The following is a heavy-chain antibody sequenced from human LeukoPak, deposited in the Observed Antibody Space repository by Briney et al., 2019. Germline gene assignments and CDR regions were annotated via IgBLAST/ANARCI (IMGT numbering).Heavy chain of an antibody. D-gene: IGHD4-17*01. CDR1: GFTFSSYG. CDR2: IWYDGSNK. J-gene: IGHJ4*02. V-gene: IGHV3-33*06. CDR3: AKISKGGDYGNSDY. Sequence: PGGSLRLSCAASGFTFSSYGMHWVRQAPGKGLEWVAVIWYDGSNKYYADSVKGRFTISRDNSKNTLYLQMNSLRAEDTAVYYCAKISKGGDYGNSDYWGQGTLVTVSS.